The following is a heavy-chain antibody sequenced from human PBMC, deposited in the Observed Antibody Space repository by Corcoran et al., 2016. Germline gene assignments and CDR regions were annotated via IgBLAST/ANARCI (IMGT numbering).Heavy chain of an antibody. D-gene: IGHD2-2*01. CDR3: ARDFTSGSTSPNWFDP. Sequence: QVQLVQSGAEVKKPGSSVKVSCKASGGTFSSYAISWVRQAPGQGLEWMGGIIPIFGTANYAQKFQGRVTITADKSTSTAYMELSSLRSEDTAVYYCARDFTSGSTSPNWFDPWGQGTLVTVSS. CDR2: IIPIFGTA. V-gene: IGHV1-69*06. CDR1: GGTFSSYA. J-gene: IGHJ5*02.